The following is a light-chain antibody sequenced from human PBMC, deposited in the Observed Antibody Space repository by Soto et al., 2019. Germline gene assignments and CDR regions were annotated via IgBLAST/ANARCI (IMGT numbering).Light chain of an antibody. CDR1: QSVSSN. V-gene: IGKV3-15*01. CDR3: QQCTNCPRT. J-gene: IGKJ1*01. Sequence: EIVMTQSPVTLSVSPGERATLSCRASQSVSSNLAWYQQKPGQATRLLIYGASTRATGIPDRFSGSGYGTEFTLTISSLHSQDSAVYYCQQCTNCPRTFSQGTNVEIK. CDR2: GAS.